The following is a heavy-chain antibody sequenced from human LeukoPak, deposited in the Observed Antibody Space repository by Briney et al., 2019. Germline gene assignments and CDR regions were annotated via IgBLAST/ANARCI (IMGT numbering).Heavy chain of an antibody. J-gene: IGHJ4*02. CDR1: GYTFTGCY. CDR3: ARLSDSSGYYYLDY. CDR2: INPNSGGT. V-gene: IGHV1-2*02. Sequence: GASVKVSCKASGYTFTGCYMHWVRQAPGQGLEWMGWINPNSGGTNCAQKFQGRVTMTRDTSISTAYMELSRLRSDDTAVYYCARLSDSSGYYYLDYWGQGTLVTVSS. D-gene: IGHD3-22*01.